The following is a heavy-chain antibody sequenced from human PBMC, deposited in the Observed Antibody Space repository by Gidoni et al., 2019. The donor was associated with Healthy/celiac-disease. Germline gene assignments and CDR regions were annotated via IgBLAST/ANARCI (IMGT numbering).Heavy chain of an antibody. V-gene: IGHV3-73*01. J-gene: IGHJ4*02. CDR2: IRSKANSYAT. D-gene: IGHD3-22*01. CDR1: GYTFSASA. Sequence: EVQLVESGGGLVQPGGSLKLSCAASGYTFSASAMHWVRQASGKGLEWVGRIRSKANSYATAYAASVKGRFTISRDDSKNTAYLQMNSLKTEDTAVYYCTSPVEGDSSGYWGQGTLVTVSS. CDR3: TSPVEGDSSGY.